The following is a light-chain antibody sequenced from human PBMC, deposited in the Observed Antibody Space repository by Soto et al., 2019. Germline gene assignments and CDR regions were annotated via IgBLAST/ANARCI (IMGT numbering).Light chain of an antibody. CDR1: QSVSSSY. CDR3: QQYGSGK. CDR2: GAS. V-gene: IGKV3-20*01. Sequence: EIVLTQSPGTLSLSPGERATLSCRASQSVSSSYLAWYQQKPGQAPRLLIYGASSRATGIPDRFSGSGSGTDFTLTISRLEPEDFAVYYCQQYGSGKFGQGTKVEIK. J-gene: IGKJ1*01.